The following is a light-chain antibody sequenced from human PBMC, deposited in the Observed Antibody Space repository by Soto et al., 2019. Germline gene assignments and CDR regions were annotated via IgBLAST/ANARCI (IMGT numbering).Light chain of an antibody. CDR2: KAS. CDR1: QTISSW. Sequence: DIPMTQAPSTLSGSLVDRDTITCRASQTISSWLAWYQQKPGKAPKLLIYKASTLKSGVPSRFSGSGSGTEFTLTISSLQPDDFATYYCQHYNSYSEAFGQGTKVDIK. V-gene: IGKV1-5*03. J-gene: IGKJ1*01. CDR3: QHYNSYSEA.